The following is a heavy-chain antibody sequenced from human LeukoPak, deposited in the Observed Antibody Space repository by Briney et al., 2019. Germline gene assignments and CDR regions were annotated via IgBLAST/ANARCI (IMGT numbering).Heavy chain of an antibody. Sequence: PGGSLRLSCAASGFTFTTFSMHWVRQAPGKGLEYVSGISINGDNRYYANSVKGRFTISRDNSKNTVWLQMGSLRVEDTGVYFCARSRGATSARPFFDYRGGQGSLITVSS. J-gene: IGHJ4*02. CDR1: GFTFTTFS. D-gene: IGHD1-26*01. V-gene: IGHV3-64*01. CDR2: ISINGDNR. CDR3: ARSRGATSARPFFDYR.